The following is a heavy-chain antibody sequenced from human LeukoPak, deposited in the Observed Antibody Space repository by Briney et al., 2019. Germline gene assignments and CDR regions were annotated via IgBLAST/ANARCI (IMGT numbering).Heavy chain of an antibody. Sequence: GGSLRLSCAASGFTFSIYTMNWVRQAPGKGLEWVSYITSSSYTIYYADSVKGRFTISRDDSMNTLYLQMNSLRAEDTALYYCANVPYSSSWYPGTWGQGTLVTVSS. J-gene: IGHJ5*02. D-gene: IGHD6-13*01. CDR2: ITSSSYTI. CDR1: GFTFSIYT. CDR3: ANVPYSSSWYPGT. V-gene: IGHV3-48*01.